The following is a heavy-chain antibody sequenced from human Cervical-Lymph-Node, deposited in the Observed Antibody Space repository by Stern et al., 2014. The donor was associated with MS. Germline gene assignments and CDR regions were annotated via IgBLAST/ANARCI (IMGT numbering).Heavy chain of an antibody. J-gene: IGHJ4*02. CDR2: INPSTGSS. D-gene: IGHD2-21*01. Sequence: EQLVESGPEVKKPGASVRVSCKASGYTFTSHYMHWVRQAPGQGPEWMGLINPSTGSSIIAQRFQGRVAMTRDTSSTTVYLELSSLTSEETALYYCARDVARKYYFDSWGQGTLVTVSS. CDR3: ARDVARKYYFDS. V-gene: IGHV1-46*01. CDR1: GYTFTSHY.